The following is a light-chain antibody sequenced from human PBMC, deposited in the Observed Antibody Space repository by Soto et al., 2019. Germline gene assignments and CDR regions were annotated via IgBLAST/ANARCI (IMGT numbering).Light chain of an antibody. V-gene: IGKV3-20*01. CDR1: QSVGSIY. CDR2: DTF. J-gene: IGKJ2*01. CDR3: QQYGNPPWT. Sequence: ETVLTQSPGTLSLSPGERATLSCRASQSVGSIYLAWYQQKPGQAPRLLIYDTFNRATGIPYRFSGSGSGTDFTLTISRLEPEDFAVYHCQQYGNPPWTFGQGTKLEIK.